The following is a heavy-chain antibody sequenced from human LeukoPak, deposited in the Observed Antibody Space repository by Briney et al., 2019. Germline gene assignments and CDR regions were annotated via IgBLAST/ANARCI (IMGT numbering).Heavy chain of an antibody. CDR1: GGSISSSSYY. D-gene: IGHD3-10*01. CDR3: ARHARLLWFGEAHFDY. Sequence: SETLSLTCTVSGGSISSSSYYWGWIRQPPGKGLEWIGSIYYSGSTYYNPSLKSRVTISVDTSKNQFSLKLSSVTAADTAVYYCARHARLLWFGEAHFDYWGQGTLVTVSS. J-gene: IGHJ4*02. CDR2: IYYSGST. V-gene: IGHV4-39*01.